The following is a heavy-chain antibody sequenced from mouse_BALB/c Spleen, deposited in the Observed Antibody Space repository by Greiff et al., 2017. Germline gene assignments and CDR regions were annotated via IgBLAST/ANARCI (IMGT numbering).Heavy chain of an antibody. CDR1: GFNIKDYY. J-gene: IGHJ4*01. Sequence: EVQVVESGAELVRSGASVKLSCTASGFNIKDYYMHWVKQRPEQGLEWIGWIDPENGDTEYAPKFQGKATMTADTSSNTAYLQLSSLTSEDTAVYYCASLPMSTATPYAMDYWGQGTSVTVSS. CDR2: IDPENGDT. CDR3: ASLPMSTATPYAMDY. V-gene: IGHV14-4*02. D-gene: IGHD2-4*01.